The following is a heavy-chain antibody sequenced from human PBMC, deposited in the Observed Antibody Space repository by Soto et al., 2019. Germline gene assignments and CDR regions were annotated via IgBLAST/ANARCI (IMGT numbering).Heavy chain of an antibody. CDR3: ARYRIAVAGTALDF. CDR2: ISGTADTT. V-gene: IGHV3-23*01. D-gene: IGHD6-19*01. J-gene: IGHJ4*02. Sequence: EVQLLESGGGLVQPGGSLRLSCAASGFTFSTHVMTWVRQAPGKGLEWVSAISGTADTTYYADSVKGRFTISRDNSKNTLYLQMNSLRAEETAVYFCARYRIAVAGTALDFWGQGTLVTVSS. CDR1: GFTFSTHV.